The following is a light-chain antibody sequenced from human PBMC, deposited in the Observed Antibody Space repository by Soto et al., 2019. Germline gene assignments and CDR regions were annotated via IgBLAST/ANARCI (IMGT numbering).Light chain of an antibody. J-gene: IGKJ5*01. CDR1: QSVSSY. Sequence: EIVLTQSPATLSLSPGERATLSCRASQSVSSYLAWYQQKPGQAPRLLIYDASNRATGIPARFSGSGSGTAFTLTISSLEPEDFAVYYCQQRSNWPPFITFGQGTRLEIK. CDR2: DAS. CDR3: QQRSNWPPFIT. V-gene: IGKV3-11*01.